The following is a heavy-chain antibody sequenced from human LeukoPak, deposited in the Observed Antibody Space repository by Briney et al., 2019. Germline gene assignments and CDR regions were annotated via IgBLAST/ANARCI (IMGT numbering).Heavy chain of an antibody. CDR2: IYPGDSDT. CDR3: AKVGYCSGSSCFHFDY. CDR1: GYSFTSYW. D-gene: IGHD2-15*01. Sequence: GESLKISCKGSGYSFTSYWIGWVRQMPGKGLEWMGIIYPGDSDTRYSPSFQGQVTISADKSISTAYLQWSSLKASDTAMYYCAKVGYCSGSSCFHFDYWGQGTLVTVSS. V-gene: IGHV5-51*01. J-gene: IGHJ4*02.